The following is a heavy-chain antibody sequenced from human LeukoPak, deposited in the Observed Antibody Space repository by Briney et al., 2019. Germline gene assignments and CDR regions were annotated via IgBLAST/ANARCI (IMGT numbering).Heavy chain of an antibody. Sequence: PSETLSLTCTVSGGSISSSSYYWGWIRQPPGKGLEWIGSIYYSGSTYYNPSLKSRVTISVDTSKNQFSLKLSPVTAADTAVYYCARHGGSGWGQGTLVTVPS. V-gene: IGHV4-39*01. CDR3: ARHGGSG. J-gene: IGHJ4*02. CDR1: GGSISSSSYY. CDR2: IYYSGST. D-gene: IGHD6-19*01.